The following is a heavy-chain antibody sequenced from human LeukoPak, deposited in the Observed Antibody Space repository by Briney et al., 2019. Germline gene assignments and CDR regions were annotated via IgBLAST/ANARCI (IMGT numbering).Heavy chain of an antibody. J-gene: IGHJ4*02. CDR1: GGTFSSYA. D-gene: IGHD6-19*01. CDR3: ATVAGNGAFDY. V-gene: IGHV1-69*05. Sequence: GSSVKVSCKASGGTFSSYAISWVRQAPGQGLEWMGGIIPIFGTANYAQKFQGRVTITTDESTSTAYVELSSLRSEDTAVYYCATVAGNGAFDYWGQGTLVTVSS. CDR2: IIPIFGTA.